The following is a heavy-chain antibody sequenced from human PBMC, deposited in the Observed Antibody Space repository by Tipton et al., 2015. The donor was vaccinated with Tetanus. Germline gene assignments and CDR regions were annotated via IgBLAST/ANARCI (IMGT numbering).Heavy chain of an antibody. D-gene: IGHD2-8*01. Sequence: QLVQSGAEMRKSGESLKISCKTSGYFFDTHWIAWVRQMPGKGLEWMEIIYPGDSDTRYSPSSQGQVTMSVDRSTATAYLQWGSLKASDTAIYYCARHFGEMLYAPFRFDPWGQGTLVTVSS. CDR1: GYFFDTHW. CDR2: IYPGDSDT. CDR3: ARHFGEMLYAPFRFDP. V-gene: IGHV5-51*01. J-gene: IGHJ5*02.